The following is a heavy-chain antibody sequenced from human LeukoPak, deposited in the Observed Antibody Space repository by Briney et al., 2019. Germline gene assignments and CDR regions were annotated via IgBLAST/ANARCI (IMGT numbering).Heavy chain of an antibody. CDR1: GFTFSNYA. V-gene: IGHV3-23*01. D-gene: IGHD6-6*01. CDR3: SRDHMSGAAQDIDY. CDR2: ISGTGGRT. J-gene: IGHJ4*02. Sequence: PGGSLRLSCTASGFTFSNYAMTWVRQAPGKGLEWVSSISGTGGRTYSADSVKGRFTISRDNSKNTLYLQVNSLRTEDTAVYYCSRDHMSGAAQDIDYWGQGTLVTVSS.